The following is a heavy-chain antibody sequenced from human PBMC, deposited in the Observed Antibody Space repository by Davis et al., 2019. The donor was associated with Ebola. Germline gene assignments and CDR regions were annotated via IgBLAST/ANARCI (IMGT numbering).Heavy chain of an antibody. D-gene: IGHD4-17*01. Sequence: ASVKVSCKASGYSFTVYYIHWVRQAPGQGLEWMGIINPTGGRTTYAQKFQCRLTLTRDTSTNTVYMDLSSLRSDDTAVYYCARRPTITTRPHYYYYYGMDVWGQGTTVTVSS. CDR2: INPTGGRT. CDR1: GYSFTVYY. CDR3: ARRPTITTRPHYYYYYGMDV. J-gene: IGHJ6*02. V-gene: IGHV1-46*01.